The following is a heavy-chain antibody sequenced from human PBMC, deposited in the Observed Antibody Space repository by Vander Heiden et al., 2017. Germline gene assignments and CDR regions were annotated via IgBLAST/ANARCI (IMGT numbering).Heavy chain of an antibody. CDR2: ISWNSGSI. J-gene: IGHJ4*02. D-gene: IGHD6-19*01. Sequence: EVQLVESGGGLVQPGRSLRLSCAASGFTFDDYAMHWVRQAPGKGLGWVSGISWNSGSIGYADSVKGRFTISRDNAKNSLYLQMNSLRAEDTALYYCAKDMGSGWYGGYYFDYWGQGTLVTVSS. CDR1: GFTFDDYA. CDR3: AKDMGSGWYGGYYFDY. V-gene: IGHV3-9*01.